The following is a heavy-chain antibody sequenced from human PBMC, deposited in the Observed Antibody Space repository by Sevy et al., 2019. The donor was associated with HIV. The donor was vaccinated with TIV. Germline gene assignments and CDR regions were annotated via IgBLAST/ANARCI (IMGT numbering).Heavy chain of an antibody. D-gene: IGHD1-26*01. J-gene: IGHJ4*02. CDR1: GFTFSNAW. V-gene: IGHV3-15*01. CDR2: IKSKTDGGTT. Sequence: GGSLRLSCAASGFTFSNAWMSWVRQAPGKGLEWVGRIKSKTDGGTTDYAAPVKGRFTISRDDSKSTLYLQMNSLKTEDTAVYYCTTVSQVGATAGYFDYWGQGTLVTVSS. CDR3: TTVSQVGATAGYFDY.